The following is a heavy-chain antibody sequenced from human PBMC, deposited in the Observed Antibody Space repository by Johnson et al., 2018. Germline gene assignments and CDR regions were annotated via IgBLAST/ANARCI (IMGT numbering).Heavy chain of an antibody. J-gene: IGHJ6*03. V-gene: IGHV4-30-4*01. Sequence: QVQLQESGPGLVKPSQTLSLTCTVSGDSMTRGDYYWSWIRQPPGKGLEWIGYIYHSGSTYYNPALKSRSTISVDTSKNQFSLKVSSVTAADTAIDYCAGEEFGEVYMDVWGKGTTVTVSS. CDR2: IYHSGST. CDR1: GDSMTRGDYY. CDR3: AGEEFGEVYMDV. D-gene: IGHD3-10*01.